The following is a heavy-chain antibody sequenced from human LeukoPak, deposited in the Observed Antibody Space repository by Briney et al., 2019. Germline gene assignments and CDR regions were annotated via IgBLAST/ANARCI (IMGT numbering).Heavy chain of an antibody. J-gene: IGHJ4*02. D-gene: IGHD1-26*01. CDR1: GGSISSSGYY. CDR3: TRDRGSWTVVW. V-gene: IGHV4-39*02. CDR2: IDHSGTT. Sequence: SETLSLTCTVSGGSISSSGYYWGWIRQAPGQGLGWIGTIDHSGTTYYNPSLESRLTISRDTSKNHFSLKSNSVTAADTAVYYCTRDRGSWTVVWWGQGTLVTVSS.